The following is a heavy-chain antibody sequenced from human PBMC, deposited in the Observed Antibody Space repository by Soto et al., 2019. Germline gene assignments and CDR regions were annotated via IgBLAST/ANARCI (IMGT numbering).Heavy chain of an antibody. D-gene: IGHD3-22*01. V-gene: IGHV3-21*01. CDR1: GLTFSSYS. J-gene: IGHJ4*02. CDR3: ARDTKMLAPLIYMDH. Sequence: GGSLRLSCAASGLTFSSYSMNWVRQAPGKGLEWVSSISSRSSNIDYADSVKGRFTISRDNANNSLYLQMNNLSADDTAVYYCARDTKMLAPLIYMDHWGRGTLVTVSS. CDR2: ISSRSSNI.